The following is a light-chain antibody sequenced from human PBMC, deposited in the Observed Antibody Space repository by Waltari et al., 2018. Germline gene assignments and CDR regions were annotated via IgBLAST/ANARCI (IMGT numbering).Light chain of an antibody. Sequence: EVVLTQSPATLSLSPGERATLSCRASQNVYNFLAWYQQKPGQAPRLLIYEASQRATGIPARFSGSGAGTDFTLTISSLEPEDAAVYYCQQRANWPPLTFGGGTKVEIK. CDR2: EAS. V-gene: IGKV3-11*01. CDR1: QNVYNF. J-gene: IGKJ4*01. CDR3: QQRANWPPLT.